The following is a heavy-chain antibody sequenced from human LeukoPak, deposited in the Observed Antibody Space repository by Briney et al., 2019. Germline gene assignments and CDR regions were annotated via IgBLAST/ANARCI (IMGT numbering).Heavy chain of an antibody. CDR2: IYTSGST. CDR1: GGFISSYY. Sequence: SETLSLTCTVSGGFISSYYWSWIRQPAGKGLEWIGRIYTSGSTYYNPSLKSRVTMSVDTSKNQFSLKLTSVTAADTAVYYCARGNFNDADLDFDYWGQGTLVTVSS. J-gene: IGHJ4*02. V-gene: IGHV4-4*07. CDR3: ARGNFNDADLDFDY. D-gene: IGHD1-1*01.